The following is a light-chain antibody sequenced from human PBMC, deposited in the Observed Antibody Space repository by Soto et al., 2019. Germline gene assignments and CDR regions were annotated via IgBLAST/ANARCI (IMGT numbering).Light chain of an antibody. Sequence: QSALTQPASVSGSPGQSITISCTGSSSDVGTYNLVSWYQHHPGKAPKLMIFEVIKRPSGVSNGFSGSKSGNTASLTISRLQAEAESDYYCYSYAVSSIFVFGGGTKLTVL. V-gene: IGLV2-23*02. CDR2: EVI. CDR1: SSDVGTYNL. CDR3: YSYAVSSIFV. J-gene: IGLJ2*01.